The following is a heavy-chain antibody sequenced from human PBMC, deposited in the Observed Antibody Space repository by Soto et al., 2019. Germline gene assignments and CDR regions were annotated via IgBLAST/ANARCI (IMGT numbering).Heavy chain of an antibody. Sequence: GGSLRLSCAASGFTFSSYSMNWVRQAPGKGLEWVSYISSSSSTIYYADSVKGRFTISRDNAKNSLYLQMNSLRAEDTAVYYCASLLVGYSNYVSWDYWGQGTLVTVSS. V-gene: IGHV3-48*01. CDR1: GFTFSSYS. D-gene: IGHD4-4*01. J-gene: IGHJ4*02. CDR3: ASLLVGYSNYVSWDY. CDR2: ISSSSSTI.